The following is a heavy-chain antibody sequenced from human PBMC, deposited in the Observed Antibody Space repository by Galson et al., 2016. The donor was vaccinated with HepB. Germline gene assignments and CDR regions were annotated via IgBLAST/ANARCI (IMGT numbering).Heavy chain of an antibody. V-gene: IGHV1-18*01. J-gene: IGHJ6*02. CDR3: ARAYDNYGDEYFYGLDV. D-gene: IGHD4-17*01. Sequence: SVKVSCKASGYTFLSYGITWVRQAPGQGLEWMGRISVNNGNTNYAQKLQGRVMMTTDTSANTVYVELRSLTSGDTAVYYCARAYDNYGDEYFYGLDVWGQGTTVTVSS. CDR1: GYTFLSYG. CDR2: ISVNNGNT.